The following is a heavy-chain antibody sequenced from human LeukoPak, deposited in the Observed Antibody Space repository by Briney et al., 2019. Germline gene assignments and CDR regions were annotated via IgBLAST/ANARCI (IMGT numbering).Heavy chain of an antibody. V-gene: IGHV3-23*01. CDR1: GFTFSSYG. J-gene: IGHJ4*02. CDR2: ISGSGGNT. CDR3: ASRDYYGSGTYYNPLHY. Sequence: GSLRLSCAASGFTFSSYGMSWVRQAPGKGLEWVSSISGSGGNTYYADSVKGRFTIPRDNSRNTLYLQMNSLRAEDTAVYYCASRDYYGSGTYYNPLHYWSQGTLVTVSS. D-gene: IGHD3-10*01.